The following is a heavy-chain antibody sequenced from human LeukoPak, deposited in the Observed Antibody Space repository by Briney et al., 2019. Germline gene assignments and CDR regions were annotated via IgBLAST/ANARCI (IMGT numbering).Heavy chain of an antibody. CDR2: ISSSSSTI. V-gene: IGHV3-48*01. J-gene: IGHJ6*02. CDR3: AKATGRGYSYGYYYYGMDV. D-gene: IGHD5-18*01. CDR1: GFTFSSYS. Sequence: GGSLRLSCAASGFTFSSYSMNWVRQAPGKGLEWVSYISSSSSTIYYADSVKGRFTISRDNSKNTLYLQMNSLRAEDTAVYYCAKATGRGYSYGYYYYGMDVWGQGTTVTVSS.